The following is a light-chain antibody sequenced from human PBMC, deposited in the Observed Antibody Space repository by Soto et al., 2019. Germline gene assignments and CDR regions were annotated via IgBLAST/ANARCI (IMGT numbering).Light chain of an antibody. J-gene: IGKJ4*01. CDR3: QQAFSFPLT. V-gene: IGKV1-12*01. CDR1: PVIGPG. CDR2: SAS. Sequence: DIQMTQSPPSVSASVGLRVTISFRGSPVIGPGLAWYQQSPGTAPKLLISSASSLRSGVPTRFSGSGSGTDFSLTISGLQPEDFATYYCQQAFSFPLTFGGGTKVDIK.